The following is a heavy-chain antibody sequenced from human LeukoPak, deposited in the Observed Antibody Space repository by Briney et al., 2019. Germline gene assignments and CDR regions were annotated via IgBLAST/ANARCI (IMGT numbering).Heavy chain of an antibody. J-gene: IGHJ4*02. CDR2: ISYDGSNK. D-gene: IGHD5-12*01. Sequence: GGSLRLSCAAPGSTFSSYAMHWVRQAPGKGLEWVAVISYDGSNKYYADSVKGRFTISRDNSKNTLYLQMNSLRAEDTAVYYCARDEDIVATIGGYFDYWGQGTLVTVSS. CDR1: GSTFSSYA. CDR3: ARDEDIVATIGGYFDY. V-gene: IGHV3-30*04.